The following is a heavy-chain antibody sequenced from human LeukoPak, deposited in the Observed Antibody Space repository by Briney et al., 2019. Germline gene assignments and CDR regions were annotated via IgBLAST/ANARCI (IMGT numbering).Heavy chain of an antibody. CDR3: ARGVYYYYYMDV. CDR1: GYTFTGYY. CDR2: INPNSGGT. J-gene: IGHJ6*03. Sequence: ASVKVSCKASGYTFTGYYMHWVRQAPGQGLEWMGRINPNSGGTNYAQKFQGRVTMTRDTSISTAYMELSRLRSDDTAVYYCARGVYYYYYMDVWGKGTKVTVSS. V-gene: IGHV1-2*06.